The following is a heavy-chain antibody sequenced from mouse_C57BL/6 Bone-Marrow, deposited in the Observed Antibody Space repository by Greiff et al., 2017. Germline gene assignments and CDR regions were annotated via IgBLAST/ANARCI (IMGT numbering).Heavy chain of an antibody. CDR2: ISNGGGST. J-gene: IGHJ1*03. Sequence: EVKLMESGGGLVQPGGSLKLSCAASGFTFSDYYMYWVRQTPEKRLEWVAYISNGGGSTYYPDTVKGRFTISRDNAKNTLYLQMSRLKSEDTAMYYCARLHYYGSSWYFDVWGTGTTVTVSS. V-gene: IGHV5-12*01. CDR1: GFTFSDYY. D-gene: IGHD1-1*01. CDR3: ARLHYYGSSWYFDV.